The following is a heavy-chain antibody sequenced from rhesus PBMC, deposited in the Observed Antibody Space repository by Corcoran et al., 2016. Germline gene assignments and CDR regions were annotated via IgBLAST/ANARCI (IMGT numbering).Heavy chain of an antibody. CDR2: IYGSSTST. D-gene: IGHD6-37*01. J-gene: IGHJ4*01. Sequence: QVQLQESGPGVVKPSETLSLTCPVSGGSIRDSYRWSWIRQPPGKGLEWIGYIYGSSTSTNYNPSLKSRVTISKDTSKNQFSLKLSSVTAADTAVYYCARASNAVDYWGQGVLVTVSS. CDR1: GGSIRDSYR. CDR3: ARASNAVDY. V-gene: IGHV4S10*01.